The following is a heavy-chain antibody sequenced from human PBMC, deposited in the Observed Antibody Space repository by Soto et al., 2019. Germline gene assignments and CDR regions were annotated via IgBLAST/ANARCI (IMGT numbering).Heavy chain of an antibody. CDR2: INHSGST. CDR1: GGSFSGYY. V-gene: IGHV4-34*01. D-gene: IGHD3-10*01. J-gene: IGHJ6*02. CDR3: ARVSGIYYYGMDV. Sequence: SETLSLTCAIYGGSFSGYYWSWIRQPPGKGLEWIGEINHSGSTNYNPSLKSRVTISVDTSKNQVSLKLSSVTAADTAVYYCARVSGIYYYGMDVWGQGTTVTVSS.